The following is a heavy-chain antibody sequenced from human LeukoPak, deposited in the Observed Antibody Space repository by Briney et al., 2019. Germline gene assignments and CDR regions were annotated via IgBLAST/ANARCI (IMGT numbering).Heavy chain of an antibody. CDR2: ISGSGDST. D-gene: IGHD2-15*01. Sequence: GGSLRPSCAACGFTFSSYAMSWVRLAPGKGLEWVSAISGSGDSTYYADSVKGRFTISRDNSKNTLYLQMNSLRAGDTAVYYCARYCSGGSCSTSYYYYGLDVWGQGTTVTVSS. CDR1: GFTFSSYA. CDR3: ARYCSGGSCSTSYYYYGLDV. V-gene: IGHV3-23*01. J-gene: IGHJ6*02.